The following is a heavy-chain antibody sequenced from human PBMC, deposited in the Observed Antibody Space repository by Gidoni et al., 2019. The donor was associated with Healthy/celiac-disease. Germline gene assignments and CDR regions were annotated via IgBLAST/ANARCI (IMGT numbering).Heavy chain of an antibody. J-gene: IGHJ4*02. Sequence: EVQLVESGGGLVQRGGSLRLSCAASGFTFSSYSMNWVRQAPGKGLEWVSYISSSRSTIYYADSVKGRFTISRDNAKNSLYLQMNSLRAEDTAVYYCARDQRLLLRLRGERYYFDYWGQGTLVTVSS. CDR1: GFTFSSYS. CDR3: ARDQRLLLRLRGERYYFDY. CDR2: ISSSRSTI. D-gene: IGHD2-15*01. V-gene: IGHV3-48*04.